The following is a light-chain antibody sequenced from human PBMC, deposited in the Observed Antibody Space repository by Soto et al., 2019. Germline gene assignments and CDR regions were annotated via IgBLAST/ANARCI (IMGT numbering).Light chain of an antibody. Sequence: EIVLTQSPGTLSLSPGERATLSCRASQSVDSSYLAWYQQKPGQAPRLLIYGASSRATGIPDRFSGGGSGTDFTLTISRLEPEDFAVYFCQQYGTSRTFGQGTKVEIK. CDR2: GAS. CDR3: QQYGTSRT. J-gene: IGKJ1*01. CDR1: QSVDSSY. V-gene: IGKV3-20*01.